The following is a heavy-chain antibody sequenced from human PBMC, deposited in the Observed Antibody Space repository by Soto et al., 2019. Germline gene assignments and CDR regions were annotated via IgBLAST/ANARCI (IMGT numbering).Heavy chain of an antibody. CDR1: GYTFTYRY. CDR3: ATGETTGTTPYGMDV. Sequence: FSVKVSCKASGYTFTYRYLHWVRHATEQALEWMGWITPFNGNTNYAQKFQDRVTITRDRSMSTAYMELSSLRSEDTAMYYCATGETTGTTPYGMDVWGQGTTVTVSS. CDR2: ITPFNGNT. V-gene: IGHV1-45*02. J-gene: IGHJ6*02. D-gene: IGHD1-7*01.